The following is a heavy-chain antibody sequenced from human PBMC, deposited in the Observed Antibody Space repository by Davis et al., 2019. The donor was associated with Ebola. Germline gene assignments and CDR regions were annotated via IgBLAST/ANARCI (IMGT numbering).Heavy chain of an antibody. Sequence: PGGSLRLSCAASGFTFSSYSMNWVRQAPGKGLEWVSSISSSSSYIYYADSVKGRFTISRDNAKNSLYLQMNSLRAEDTAVYYCARRITIFGTGYYYYYMDVWGKGTTVTVSS. D-gene: IGHD3-3*01. CDR1: GFTFSSYS. CDR3: ARRITIFGTGYYYYYMDV. J-gene: IGHJ6*03. CDR2: ISSSSSYI. V-gene: IGHV3-21*01.